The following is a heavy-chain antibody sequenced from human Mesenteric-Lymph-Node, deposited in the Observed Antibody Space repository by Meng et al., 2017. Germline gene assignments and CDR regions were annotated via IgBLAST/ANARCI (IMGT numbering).Heavy chain of an antibody. CDR3: ARDLTNEASSDS. D-gene: IGHD2-8*01. J-gene: IGHJ4*02. Sequence: ASVTVSCKASGYTFTAYYIHWVRQAPGQGLEWMAWINPNTGDTNYAQKFQGRVTVTSDTSINTAYMDLSRLTSDDTAVFFCARDLTNEASSDSWGQGTLVTVSS. V-gene: IGHV1-2*02. CDR1: GYTFTAYY. CDR2: INPNTGDT.